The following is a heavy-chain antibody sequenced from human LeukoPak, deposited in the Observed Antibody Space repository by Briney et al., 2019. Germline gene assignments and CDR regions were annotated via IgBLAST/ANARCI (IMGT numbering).Heavy chain of an antibody. CDR3: ARVVLYCSSTSCYPIFDY. V-gene: IGHV6-1*01. J-gene: IGHJ4*02. CDR2: TYYRSKWYN. Sequence: SQTLSLTCAISGDSVSSNSAAWNWIRQSPSRGLEWLGRTYYRSKWYNDYAVSVKGRITINPDTSKNQFSLQLNSVTPEDTAVYYCARVVLYCSSTSCYPIFDYWGQGTLVTVSS. CDR1: GDSVSSNSAA. D-gene: IGHD2-2*01.